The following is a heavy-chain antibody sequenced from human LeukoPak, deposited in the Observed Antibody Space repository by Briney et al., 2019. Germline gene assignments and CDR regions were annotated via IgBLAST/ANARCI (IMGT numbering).Heavy chain of an antibody. D-gene: IGHD6-19*01. J-gene: IGHJ4*02. CDR2: IYYSGST. V-gene: IGHV4-39*07. Sequence: SETLSLTCTVSGGSISSSSYYWGWIRQPPGKGLEWIGSIYYSGSTYYNPSLKSRVTISVDTSKNQFSLKLSSVTAADTAVYYCARTAGYSSGWYFDYWGQGTLVTVSS. CDR1: GGSISSSSYY. CDR3: ARTAGYSSGWYFDY.